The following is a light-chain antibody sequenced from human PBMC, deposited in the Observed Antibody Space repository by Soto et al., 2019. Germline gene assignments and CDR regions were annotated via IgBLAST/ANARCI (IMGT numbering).Light chain of an antibody. J-gene: IGLJ2*01. V-gene: IGLV9-49*01. Sequence: QLVLTQPPSASASLGASVTLTCTLSSGYSNYKVDWYQQRPGKGPRFVMRVGTGGVVVSKGDGIPDRFSVLGSGLNRYLTIKNIQEEDESDYHCGTDDGSGSSFVYVVFGGGTQLTVL. CDR2: VGTGGVVV. CDR3: GTDDGSGSSFVYVV. CDR1: SGYSNYK.